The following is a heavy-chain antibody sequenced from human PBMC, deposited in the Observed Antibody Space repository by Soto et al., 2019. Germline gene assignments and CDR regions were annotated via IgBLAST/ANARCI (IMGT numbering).Heavy chain of an antibody. Sequence: EVQLVESGGGLVKAGGSLRLFCTASGFTFRNSNMNWVRQAPGKGLEWVSSISTGGASMFYADSVKGRFTISRDNAQNSLFLQIDSPRAEDTAVYYCARDIASPGGDYFDSWGQGTLVTVSS. CDR2: ISTGGASM. CDR3: ARDIASPGGDYFDS. J-gene: IGHJ4*02. D-gene: IGHD2-21*01. CDR1: GFTFRNSN. V-gene: IGHV3-21*06.